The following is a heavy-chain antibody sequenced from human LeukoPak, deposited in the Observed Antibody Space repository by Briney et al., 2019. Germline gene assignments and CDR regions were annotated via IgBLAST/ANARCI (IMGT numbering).Heavy chain of an antibody. V-gene: IGHV3-7*01. CDR1: GFTFSSYW. CDR2: IKQDGSEK. D-gene: IGHD3-3*01. J-gene: IGHJ4*02. Sequence: GGSLRLSCAASGFTFSSYWMSWVRQAPGKGLEWVANIKQDGSEKYYVDSMKGRFTISRDNAKNSLYLQMNSLRAEDTAVYYCARDGPDFWSGYYWEVWGQGTLVTVSS. CDR3: ARDGPDFWSGYYWEV.